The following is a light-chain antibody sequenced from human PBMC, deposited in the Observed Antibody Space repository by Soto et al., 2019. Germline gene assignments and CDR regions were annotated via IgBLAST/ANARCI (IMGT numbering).Light chain of an antibody. J-gene: IGLJ3*02. Sequence: QSVLTQPASVSGSPGQSITISCTGTSSDVGDYNFVSWYQQLPGKAPKLIIYEVSHRPSGVSNRFSGSKSGNTASLTISGLLAEDEAHYYCSSHTSSSIWVFGGGTKLTVL. V-gene: IGLV2-14*03. CDR1: SSDVGDYNF. CDR2: EVS. CDR3: SSHTSSSIWV.